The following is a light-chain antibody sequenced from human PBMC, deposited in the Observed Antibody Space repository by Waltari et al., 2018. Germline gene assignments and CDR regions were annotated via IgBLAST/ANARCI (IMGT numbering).Light chain of an antibody. CDR1: ALPKQF. Sequence: SYELTQPPSVSVSPGQTARITCPGDALPKQFASWYQQKPDQAPVLVMYKDTERPSGIPERFSGSSSGTTVTLTISGAQAEDEADYHCQSADSSGTYDVFGTGTKVTVL. J-gene: IGLJ1*01. CDR3: QSADSSGTYDV. V-gene: IGLV3-25*03. CDR2: KDT.